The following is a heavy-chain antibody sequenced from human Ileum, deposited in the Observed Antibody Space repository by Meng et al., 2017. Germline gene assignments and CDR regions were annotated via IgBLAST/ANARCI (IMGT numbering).Heavy chain of an antibody. V-gene: IGHV2-5*02. D-gene: IGHD2-2*01. CDR3: AHRRLGYCSSTSCYGNTDWFDP. CDR1: GFPLSTSGVG. Sequence: SGLTLAKPTQILTLTCTFSGFPLSTSGVGVGWIRQPPGMALEGLALIYWDDDKRYSPSLKSRPTITNDTSKNQVILTMTNMDPVDTATYYCAHRRLGYCSSTSCYGNTDWFDPWGQGTLVTVSS. J-gene: IGHJ5*02. CDR2: IYWDDDK.